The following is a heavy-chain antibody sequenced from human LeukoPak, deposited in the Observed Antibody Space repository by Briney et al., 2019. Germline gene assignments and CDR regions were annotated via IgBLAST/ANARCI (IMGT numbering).Heavy chain of an antibody. D-gene: IGHD3-10*01. Sequence: PETLSLTCAVYGGSFSGYYWSWIRQPPGKGLEWIGEINHSGSTNYNPSLKSRVTISVDTSKNQFSLKLSSVTAADTAVYYCARGSSGVRGVYSPRPLGYWGQGTLVTVSS. CDR2: INHSGST. CDR3: ARGSSGVRGVYSPRPLGY. J-gene: IGHJ4*02. CDR1: GGSFSGYY. V-gene: IGHV4-34*01.